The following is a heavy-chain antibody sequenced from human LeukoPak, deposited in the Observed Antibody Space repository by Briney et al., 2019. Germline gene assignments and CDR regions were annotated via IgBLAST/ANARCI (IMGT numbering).Heavy chain of an antibody. V-gene: IGHV3-74*01. CDR1: GFTFSSYW. CDR3: ARLSVIRGVISDN. CDR2: ISSDGSST. J-gene: IGHJ4*02. Sequence: GGSLRLSCAASGFTFSSYWMHWVRQAPGKGLVWVSRISSDGSSTNYADSVKGRFTISRDNAKSTLYLDMNSLRAEDTAVYYCARLSVIRGVISDNWGQGTLVTVSS. D-gene: IGHD3-10*01.